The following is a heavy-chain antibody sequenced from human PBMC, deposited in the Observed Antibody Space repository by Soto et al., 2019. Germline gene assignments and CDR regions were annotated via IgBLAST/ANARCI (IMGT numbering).Heavy chain of an antibody. J-gene: IGHJ4*02. CDR3: ARAEVDTAMVSPDFDY. Sequence: GKGLEWIGEINHSGSTNYNPSLKSRVTISVDTSKNQFSLKLSSVTAADTAVYYCARAEVDTAMVSPDFDYWGQGTLVTVSS. D-gene: IGHD5-18*01. CDR2: INHSGST. V-gene: IGHV4-34*01.